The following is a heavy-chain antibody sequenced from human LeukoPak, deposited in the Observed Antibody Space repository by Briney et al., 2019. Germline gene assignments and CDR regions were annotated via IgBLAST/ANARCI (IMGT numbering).Heavy chain of an antibody. V-gene: IGHV4-4*07. Sequence: SETLSLTCTVSGGSISNSYWSWIRQAAGEGLEWIGRIDGSGITNYNPSLNNRVSMSVDTSNNQFSLKLTSMTASDTAVYYCARGRSGSYYNFDYWGQGTLVTVSS. CDR2: IDGSGIT. CDR3: ARGRSGSYYNFDY. J-gene: IGHJ4*02. D-gene: IGHD3-10*01. CDR1: GGSISNSY.